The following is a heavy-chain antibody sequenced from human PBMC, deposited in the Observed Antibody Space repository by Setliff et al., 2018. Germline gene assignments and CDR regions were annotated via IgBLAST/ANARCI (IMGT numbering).Heavy chain of an antibody. CDR2: ISLYDGHT. CDR3: ARGNPAERYEY. V-gene: IGHV1-18*01. D-gene: IGHD5-12*01. CDR1: GYNFKTYA. Sequence: ASVKVSCKASGYNFKTYAISWVRQAPGQGLEWMGFISLYDGHTNYAQNFQGRLTVTTDTSTSTAYMELSSLRFDDTAVYYCARGNPAERYEYWGQGTLVTVPQ. J-gene: IGHJ1*01.